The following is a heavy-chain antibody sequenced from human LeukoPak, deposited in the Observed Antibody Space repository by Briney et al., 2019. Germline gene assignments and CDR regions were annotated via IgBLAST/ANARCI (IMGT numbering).Heavy chain of an antibody. Sequence: GGSLRLSCAASGFTVSSNYMSWVRQAPGKGLEWVSVIYSGGSTYYADSVKGRFTISRDNSKNTLYLQMNSLRAEDTAVYYCARLRGCSSTSCYWWFDPWGQGTLVTVSS. D-gene: IGHD2-2*01. V-gene: IGHV3-53*01. CDR3: ARLRGCSSTSCYWWFDP. J-gene: IGHJ5*02. CDR2: IYSGGST. CDR1: GFTVSSNY.